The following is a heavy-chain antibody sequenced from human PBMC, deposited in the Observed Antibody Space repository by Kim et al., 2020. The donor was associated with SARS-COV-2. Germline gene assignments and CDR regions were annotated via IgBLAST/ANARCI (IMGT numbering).Heavy chain of an antibody. Sequence: SETLSLTCTVSGGSISSGDYYWSWIRQPPGKGLEWIGYIYYSGSTYYNPSLKSRVTISVDTSKNQFSLKLSSVTAADTAVYYCARDRAELVLLSQYGMDVWGQGTTVTVSS. CDR3: ARDRAELVLLSQYGMDV. V-gene: IGHV4-30-4*01. CDR2: IYYSGST. J-gene: IGHJ6*02. D-gene: IGHD6-13*01. CDR1: GGSISSGDYY.